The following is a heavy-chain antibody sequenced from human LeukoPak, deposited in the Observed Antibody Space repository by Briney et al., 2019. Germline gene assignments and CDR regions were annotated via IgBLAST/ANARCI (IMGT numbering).Heavy chain of an antibody. CDR2: IRVYNGDT. D-gene: IGHD3-10*01. CDR1: GYTFTSYG. Sequence: GASVKVSCKASGYTFTSYGISWVRQAPGQGLEWMGWIRVYNGDTNYAQKFQGRVTMTTDTSTSTAYMELRSLRSDDTAVYYCARDGESGYYFDYWGQGTLVTVSS. V-gene: IGHV1-18*01. J-gene: IGHJ4*02. CDR3: ARDGESGYYFDY.